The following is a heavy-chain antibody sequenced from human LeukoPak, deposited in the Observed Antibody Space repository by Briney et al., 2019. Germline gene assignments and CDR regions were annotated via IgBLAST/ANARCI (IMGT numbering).Heavy chain of an antibody. Sequence: ASVKVSCKASGYTFTGYYMHWVRQAPGQGLEWMGRINPNSGGTNYAQKFQGRVTMTRNTSISTAYMELSSLRSEDTAVYYCATVGGSGSYDAFDIWGQGTMVTVSS. CDR2: INPNSGGT. CDR3: ATVGGSGSYDAFDI. D-gene: IGHD3-10*01. J-gene: IGHJ3*02. V-gene: IGHV1-2*06. CDR1: GYTFTGYY.